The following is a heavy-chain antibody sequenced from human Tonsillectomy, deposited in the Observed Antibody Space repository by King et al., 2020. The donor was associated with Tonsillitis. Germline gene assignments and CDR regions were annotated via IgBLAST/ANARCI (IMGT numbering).Heavy chain of an antibody. D-gene: IGHD3-22*01. Sequence: VQLVESGGGLIQPGGSLRLSCAASGFTVSSNYMSWVRQAPGKGLEWVSVIYSAGSAYYADSVKGRFTISRDNSKNTLYLQMNSLRAEDTAVYYCARSSGIYLTFDDWGQGTLVTVSS. CDR1: GFTVSSNY. CDR2: IYSAGSA. CDR3: ARSSGIYLTFDD. J-gene: IGHJ4*02. V-gene: IGHV3-53*01.